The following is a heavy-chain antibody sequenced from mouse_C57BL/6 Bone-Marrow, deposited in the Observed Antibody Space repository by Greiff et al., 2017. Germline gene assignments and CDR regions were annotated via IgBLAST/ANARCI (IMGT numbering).Heavy chain of an antibody. V-gene: IGHV1-81*01. CDR1: GYTFTSYG. Sequence: VQLQQSGAELARPGASVKLSCKASGYTFTSYGISWVKQRTGQGLEWIGEIYPRSGNTNYNEKFKGKATLTADKSSSTAYMELSRLPSEDSAVCFCARCSYHGEFAYWGQGTLVTVSA. D-gene: IGHD2-12*01. CDR2: IYPRSGNT. CDR3: ARCSYHGEFAY. J-gene: IGHJ3*01.